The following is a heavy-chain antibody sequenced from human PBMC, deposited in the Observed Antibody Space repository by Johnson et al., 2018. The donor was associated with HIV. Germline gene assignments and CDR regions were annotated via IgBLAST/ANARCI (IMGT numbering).Heavy chain of an antibody. CDR2: IYSGGDT. V-gene: IGHV3-66*01. Sequence: VQLVESGGGVVQPGTSLRLSCAASGFTVRSNYISWVRQAPGKGLEWVSVIYSGGDTYYADSMRGRLTISRDNSKNTVYLQMNSLRAVDTAVYYCARAEPWDRRHYAFEIWGQGTMVIVSS. CDR1: GFTVRSNY. CDR3: ARAEPWDRRHYAFEI. D-gene: IGHD1-1*01. J-gene: IGHJ3*02.